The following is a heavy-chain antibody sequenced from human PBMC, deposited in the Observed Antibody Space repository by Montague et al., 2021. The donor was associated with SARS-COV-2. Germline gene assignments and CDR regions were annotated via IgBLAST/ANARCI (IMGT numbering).Heavy chain of an antibody. D-gene: IGHD5-12*01. CDR1: GGSISSGGYY. J-gene: IGHJ3*02. CDR2: IYYSGST. CDR3: ARDRYSGYVLDAFDI. Sequence: TLFLTCTVSGGSISSGGYYWSWIRQHPGKGLEWIGYIYYSGSTYYNPSLKSRVTISVDTSKNQFSLKLSSVTAADTAVYYCARDRYSGYVLDAFDIWGQGTMVIVSS. V-gene: IGHV4-31*03.